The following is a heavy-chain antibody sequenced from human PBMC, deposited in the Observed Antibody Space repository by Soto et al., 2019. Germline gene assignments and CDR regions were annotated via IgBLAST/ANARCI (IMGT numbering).Heavy chain of an antibody. Sequence: GGSLRLSCAASGFTFSSYSMNWVRQAPGKGLEWVSPISSSSSYIYYADSVKGRFTISRDNAKNSLYLQMNSLRAEDTAVYYCARAPKYYDYVWGIHNWFDPWGQGTLVTVSS. CDR1: GFTFSSYS. D-gene: IGHD3-16*01. CDR3: ARAPKYYDYVWGIHNWFDP. V-gene: IGHV3-21*01. CDR2: ISSSSSYI. J-gene: IGHJ5*02.